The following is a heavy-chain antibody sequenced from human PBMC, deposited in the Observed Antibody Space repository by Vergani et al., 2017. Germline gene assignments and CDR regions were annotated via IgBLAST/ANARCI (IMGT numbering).Heavy chain of an antibody. D-gene: IGHD2-2*01. J-gene: IGHJ4*02. Sequence: QVQLVQSGAEVKKPGASVKVSCKASGYTFTSYGISWVRQAPGQGLEWMGWISAYNGNTNYAQKLQGRVTMTTDTSTGAAYMGLRSLRSDDTAVYYCARGDVTDCSSTSCYRGPLDYWGQGTLVTVSS. CDR3: ARGDVTDCSSTSCYRGPLDY. CDR2: ISAYNGNT. V-gene: IGHV1-18*01. CDR1: GYTFTSYG.